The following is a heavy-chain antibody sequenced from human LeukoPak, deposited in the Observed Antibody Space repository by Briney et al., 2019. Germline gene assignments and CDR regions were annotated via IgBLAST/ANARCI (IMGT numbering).Heavy chain of an antibody. Sequence: APVKVSCKASGYTFTSYGISWVRQAPGQGLEWMGWISAYNGNTNYAQKLQGRVTMTTDTSTSTAYMELRSLISTDTAVYYCARGRSSGFDPGAFDIWGQGSMFTVSS. J-gene: IGHJ3*02. V-gene: IGHV1-18*01. D-gene: IGHD3-22*01. CDR1: GYTFTSYG. CDR2: ISAYNGNT. CDR3: ARGRSSGFDPGAFDI.